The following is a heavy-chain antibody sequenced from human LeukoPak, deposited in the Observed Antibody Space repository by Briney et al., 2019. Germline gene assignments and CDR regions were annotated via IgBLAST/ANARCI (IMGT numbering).Heavy chain of an antibody. D-gene: IGHD3-10*01. CDR2: RDDSGRS. CDR1: GGSMSGHF. V-gene: IGHV4-59*11. CDR3: ARAPVVRGVFGWFDF. Sequence: SEPLSLTCHVSGGSMSGHFWIWFRQPPGKGLEWIGHRDDSGRSNYNPSLRSRVTISIDTSKNQFSLKLNSVTAADTADYYCARAPVVRGVFGWFDFWGQGVLVTVSS. J-gene: IGHJ5*01.